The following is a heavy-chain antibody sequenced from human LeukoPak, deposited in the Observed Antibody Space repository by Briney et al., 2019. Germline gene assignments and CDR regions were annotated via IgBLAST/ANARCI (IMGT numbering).Heavy chain of an antibody. D-gene: IGHD6-19*01. CDR3: AKSVVGYGNSGWTQFDY. CDR2: FYRTTGS. V-gene: IGHV3-66*03. CDR1: EFIVSGYH. J-gene: IGHJ4*02. Sequence: GGSLRLSCAASEFIVSGYHLSWVRQAPGEGLEGLSVFYRTTGSYYPDSVKGRFTISRDNSKNTLNLQMDSLRAEDTAVYYCAKSVVGYGNSGWTQFDYWGQGTLVTVSS.